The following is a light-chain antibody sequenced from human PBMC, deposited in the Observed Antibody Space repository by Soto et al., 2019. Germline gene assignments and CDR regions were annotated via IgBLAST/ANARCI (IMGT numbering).Light chain of an antibody. V-gene: IGKV1-5*01. CDR2: DAS. CDR1: QNINNW. J-gene: IGKJ1*01. CDR3: QHMRT. Sequence: SASIGDRVTITCRASQNINNWIAWYQQKPGKAPKFLIYDASTLESGVPSRFSGSGFGTEFSLTISSLQPDDFGSYYCQHMRTFGQGTKV.